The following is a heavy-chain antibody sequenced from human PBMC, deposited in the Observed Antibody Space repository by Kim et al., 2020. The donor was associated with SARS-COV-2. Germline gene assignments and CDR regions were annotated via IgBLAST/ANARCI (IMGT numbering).Heavy chain of an antibody. CDR3: AKVTWDGLDDY. V-gene: IGHV3-23*01. CDR2: ISDSGGGT. J-gene: IGHJ4*02. D-gene: IGHD6-19*01. Sequence: GGSLRLSCAASGFTFRSYAMSWVRQAPGKGLAWVSAISDSGGGTYYADSVKGRFTISRDNSKNTLYLQMNSLRAEDTAVYYCAKVTWDGLDDYWGQGTLVTVSS. CDR1: GFTFRSYA.